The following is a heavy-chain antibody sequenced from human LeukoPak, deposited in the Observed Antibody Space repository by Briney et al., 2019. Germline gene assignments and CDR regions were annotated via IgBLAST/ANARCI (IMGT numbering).Heavy chain of an antibody. Sequence: SETLSLTCTVSGGSINNYYWSWIRQPPGKGLEWIGYIYHSGSTTYNPSLKSRVTMSVDTSKNQFSLKLSSVTAADTAVYYCARDRYYYGSGSFSFDYWGQGTLVTVSS. J-gene: IGHJ4*02. CDR1: GGSINNYY. CDR3: ARDRYYYGSGSFSFDY. CDR2: IYHSGST. D-gene: IGHD3-10*01. V-gene: IGHV4-59*12.